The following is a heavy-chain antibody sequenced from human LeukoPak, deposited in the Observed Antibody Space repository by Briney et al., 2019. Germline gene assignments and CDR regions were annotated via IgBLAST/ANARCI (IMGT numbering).Heavy chain of an antibody. J-gene: IGHJ4*02. D-gene: IGHD1-20*01. CDR3: ARAYNWNDKFDY. Sequence: ASVKVSCKASGYTFTSYDINWVRQATGQGLEWMGWMNPNSGNTGYAQKFQGRVTITRNTSISTAYMELSSLRSEDTAVYYCARAYNWNDKFDYWGQGTLVTVSS. V-gene: IGHV1-8*03. CDR1: GYTFTSYD. CDR2: MNPNSGNT.